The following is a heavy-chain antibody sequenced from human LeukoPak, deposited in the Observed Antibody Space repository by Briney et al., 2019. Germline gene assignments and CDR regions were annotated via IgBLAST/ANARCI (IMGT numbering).Heavy chain of an antibody. CDR3: ARHASYYYDSSGYPRMDV. J-gene: IGHJ6*04. D-gene: IGHD3-22*01. CDR2: IYYSGST. V-gene: IGHV4-59*08. Sequence: PSETLSLTCTVSGGSISSYYWSWIRQPPGKGLEWIGYIYYSGSTNYNPSLKSRVTISVDTSKNQFSLKLSSVTAADTAVYYCARHASYYYDSSGYPRMDVWGKGTTVTASS. CDR1: GGSISSYY.